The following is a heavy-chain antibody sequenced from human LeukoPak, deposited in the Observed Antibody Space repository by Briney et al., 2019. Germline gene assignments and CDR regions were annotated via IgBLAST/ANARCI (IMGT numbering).Heavy chain of an antibody. J-gene: IGHJ3*02. V-gene: IGHV3-23*01. CDR3: AKVDSSGWYPDDAFDM. D-gene: IGHD6-19*01. CDR1: GFTFSRYW. CDR2: ISGSGSST. Sequence: GGSLRLSCVASGFTFSRYWMHWVRQAPGKGLEWVSGISGSGSSTYYADSVKGRFTISREKSKNTLYLQMNSLRAGDTALYYCAKVDSSGWYPDDAFDMWGQGTMVTVSS.